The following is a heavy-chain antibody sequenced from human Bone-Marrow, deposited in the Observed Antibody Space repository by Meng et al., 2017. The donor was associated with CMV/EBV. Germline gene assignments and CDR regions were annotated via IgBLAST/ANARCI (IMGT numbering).Heavy chain of an antibody. D-gene: IGHD3-22*01. V-gene: IGHV3-30*04. Sequence: SGVTFSSYAMHWVRQAPGKGLEWVAVISYDGSNKYYADSVKGRFTISRDNSKNTLYLQMNSLRAEDTAVYYCAREKGYYDSSGYYSYWGQGTLVTVSS. CDR3: AREKGYYDSSGYYSY. CDR2: ISYDGSNK. J-gene: IGHJ4*02. CDR1: GVTFSSYA.